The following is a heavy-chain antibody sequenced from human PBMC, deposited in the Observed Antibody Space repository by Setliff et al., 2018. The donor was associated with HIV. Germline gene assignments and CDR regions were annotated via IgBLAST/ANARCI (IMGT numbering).Heavy chain of an antibody. J-gene: IGHJ4*02. D-gene: IGHD3-22*01. CDR2: ISAFNGYT. CDR3: ARDTGPHYYGSSGYFFDY. Sequence: ASVKASCKASGYTFTNYGISWVRQAPGQGLEWMGWISAFNGYTNYTQNLQARVTMATDTSTNTAYMELRSLRSDDTAVYFCARDTGPHYYGSSGYFFDYWGQGTLVTVSS. CDR1: GYTFTNYG. V-gene: IGHV1-18*01.